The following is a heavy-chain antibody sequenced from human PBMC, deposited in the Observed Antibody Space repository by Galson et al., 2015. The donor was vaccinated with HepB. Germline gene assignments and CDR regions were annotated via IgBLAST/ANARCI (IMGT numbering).Heavy chain of an antibody. Sequence: SLRLSCAASGFTFRSYGMHWVRQAPGKGLEWVALISYDGSNKYYADSVKGRFTISRDNSKNTLHLQMSNLRAEDTAVYYCARAQVGVQLWLTLDYWGQETLVSVSS. CDR2: ISYDGSNK. J-gene: IGHJ4*02. CDR3: ARAQVGVQLWLTLDY. V-gene: IGHV3-33*01. D-gene: IGHD5-18*01. CDR1: GFTFRSYG.